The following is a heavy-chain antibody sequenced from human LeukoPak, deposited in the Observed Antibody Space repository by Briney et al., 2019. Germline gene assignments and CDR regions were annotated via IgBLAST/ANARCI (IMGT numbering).Heavy chain of an antibody. D-gene: IGHD3-9*01. J-gene: IGHJ6*02. CDR1: GYTLTELS. V-gene: IGHV1-24*01. Sequence: ASVKVSCKVSGYTLTELSMHWVRQAPGKGLEWMGGFDPEDGETIYAQKFQGRVTMTEDTSTDTAYMELSSLRSEDTAVYYCATLSLRYSYYYYGMDVWGQGTTVTVSS. CDR3: ATLSLRYSYYYYGMDV. CDR2: FDPEDGET.